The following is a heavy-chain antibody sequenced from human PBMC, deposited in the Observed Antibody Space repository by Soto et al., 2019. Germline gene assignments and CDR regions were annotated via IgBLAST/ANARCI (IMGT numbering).Heavy chain of an antibody. CDR2: ISSSSSYI. CDR1: GFTFMSYT. J-gene: IGHJ4*02. Sequence: GGSLRLSCAASGFTFMSYTMNWVRQAPGTGLEWVASISSSSSYIEYADSLKGRFTISRDNAKNSVHLQMSSLRVEDTAVYYCVKDRYVDYWGQGTLVTVSS. CDR3: VKDRYVDY. V-gene: IGHV3-21*01.